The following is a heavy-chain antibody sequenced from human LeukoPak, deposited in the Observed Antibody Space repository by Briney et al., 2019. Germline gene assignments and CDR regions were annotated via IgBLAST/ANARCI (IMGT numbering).Heavy chain of an antibody. CDR2: ISSNGGST. CDR3: VKDATGTRFDP. Sequence: GGSLRLSCSASGFTFSSYAMHWVRQAPGKGLEYVSAISSNGGSTYYADSVKGRFTISRDNSKNTLYLQMSSLSAEDTAVYYCVKDATGTRFDPWGQGTLVTVSS. D-gene: IGHD1-1*01. J-gene: IGHJ5*02. CDR1: GFTFSSYA. V-gene: IGHV3-64D*06.